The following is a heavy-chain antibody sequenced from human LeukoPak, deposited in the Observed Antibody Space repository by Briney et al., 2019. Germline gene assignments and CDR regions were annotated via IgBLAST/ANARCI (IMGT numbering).Heavy chain of an antibody. D-gene: IGHD3-10*01. Sequence: GGSLRLSCAASGFSFSTYGMHWVRQAPGKGLEWLAFIQSDGRNKYYADSMKGRFTISRDNSKNTLFLRMNSLRAEDAAVYYCAKDKSMVRELDYWGQGNLVTVSS. J-gene: IGHJ4*02. CDR2: IQSDGRNK. CDR1: GFSFSTYG. CDR3: AKDKSMVRELDY. V-gene: IGHV3-30*02.